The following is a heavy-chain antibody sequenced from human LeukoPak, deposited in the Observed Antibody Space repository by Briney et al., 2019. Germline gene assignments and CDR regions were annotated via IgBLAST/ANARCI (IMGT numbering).Heavy chain of an antibody. V-gene: IGHV3-21*01. CDR1: EFTFSSYS. D-gene: IGHD3-22*01. CDR2: ISSSSSYI. CDR3: ARVGRYYYDSSGYYS. Sequence: GGSLRLSCAASEFTFSSYSMNWVRQAPGKGLEWVSSISSSSSYIYYADSVKGRFTISRDNAKNSLYLQMNSLRAEDTAVYYCARVGRYYYDSSGYYSWGQGTLVTVSS. J-gene: IGHJ4*02.